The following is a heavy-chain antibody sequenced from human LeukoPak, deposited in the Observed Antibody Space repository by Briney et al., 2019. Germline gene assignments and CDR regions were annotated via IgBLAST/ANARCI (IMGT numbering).Heavy chain of an antibody. J-gene: IGHJ4*02. CDR1: GFSFSNYA. V-gene: IGHV3-23*01. CDR3: AKGLKPAMASRSNYFDY. D-gene: IGHD2-8*01. Sequence: GGSLRLSCAASGFSFSNYAMNWVRQAHGKGLEWVSTITGSGGSTHYADSVKGRFTISRDNSKNTLYLQMNSLRADDTAVYYCAKGLKPAMASRSNYFDYWGQGALVTVSS. CDR2: ITGSGGST.